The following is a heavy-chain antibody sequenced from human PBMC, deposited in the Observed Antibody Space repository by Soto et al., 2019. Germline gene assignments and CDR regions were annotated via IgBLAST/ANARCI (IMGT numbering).Heavy chain of an antibody. CDR1: GFTFSNYA. D-gene: IGHD6-13*01. J-gene: IGHJ4*02. V-gene: IGHV3-23*01. Sequence: EVQLLESGGGLVQPGGSLSLSCAASGFTFSNYAMTWVRQAPGKGLEWVSVITGSGGGTYFVDSVKGRFTISRDNSKNTVYLQRNSLRAEDTAVYYCAKRPLTAAGFDYWGQGTLVTVSS. CDR2: ITGSGGGT. CDR3: AKRPLTAAGFDY.